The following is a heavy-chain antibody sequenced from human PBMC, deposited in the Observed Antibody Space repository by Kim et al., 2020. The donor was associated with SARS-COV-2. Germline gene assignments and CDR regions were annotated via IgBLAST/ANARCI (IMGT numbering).Heavy chain of an antibody. Sequence: GGSLRLSCAASGFTFDDYAMHWVRQAPGKGLEWVSLISGDGGSTYYADSVKGRFTISRDNSKNSLYLQMNSLRTEDTALYYCAKDMGFESYYDSSGSAIDGMDVWGQGTTVTVSS. CDR1: GFTFDDYA. CDR3: AKDMGFESYYDSSGSAIDGMDV. V-gene: IGHV3-43*02. J-gene: IGHJ6*02. D-gene: IGHD3-22*01. CDR2: ISGDGGST.